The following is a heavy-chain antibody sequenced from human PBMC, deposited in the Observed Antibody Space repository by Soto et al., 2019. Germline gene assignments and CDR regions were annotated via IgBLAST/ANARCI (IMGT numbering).Heavy chain of an antibody. J-gene: IGHJ6*02. CDR3: ARVNTIFGVVIMRFGMDV. V-gene: IGHV4-4*02. D-gene: IGHD3-3*01. CDR2: IHDSGST. Sequence: PSETLSLTCAVSGASIGTSNWWSWVRQSPGKGLEWIGEIHDSGSTEYNPSLKSRVTISLDKSKNQFSLNVSSVTAADTAVYYCARVNTIFGVVIMRFGMDVWGQGTTVTVSS. CDR1: GASIGTSNW.